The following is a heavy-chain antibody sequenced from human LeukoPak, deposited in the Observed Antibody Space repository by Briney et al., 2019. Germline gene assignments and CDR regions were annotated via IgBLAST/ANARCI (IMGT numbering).Heavy chain of an antibody. D-gene: IGHD6-6*01. CDR3: ARGRYSSSSDGNWFDP. Sequence: SETLSLTCAVYGGSFSGYYWSWIRQPPGKGLEWIGEINHSGSTNYNPSLKSRVTISVDTSKNQFSLKLSSVTAADTAVYYCARGRYSSSSDGNWFDPWGQGTLVTVSS. CDR1: GGSFSGYY. V-gene: IGHV4-34*01. CDR2: INHSGST. J-gene: IGHJ5*02.